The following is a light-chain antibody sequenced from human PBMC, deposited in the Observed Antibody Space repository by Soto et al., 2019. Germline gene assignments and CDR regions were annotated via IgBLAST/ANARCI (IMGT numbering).Light chain of an antibody. CDR1: QSIGGH. J-gene: IGKJ4*01. Sequence: DVQMTQSPSSLSASVGDIVTITCRASQSIGGHLTWYQQKPGQAPRLLMYTASSFQGGVPSMFSGSGSGTDFSPTITSLQPEDFAIYYWQQSDSQPFTFCGGTKVEVK. CDR2: TAS. CDR3: QQSDSQPFT. V-gene: IGKV1-39*01.